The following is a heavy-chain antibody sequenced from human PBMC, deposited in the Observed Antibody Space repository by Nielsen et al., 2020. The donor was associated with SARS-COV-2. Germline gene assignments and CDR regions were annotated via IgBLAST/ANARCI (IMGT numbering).Heavy chain of an antibody. CDR3: VRGFNHFDY. CDR2: IYTSSYI. CDR1: GFTFHSST. Sequence: GESLKISCVASGFTFHSSTMNWVRQAPGKGLEWVSSIYTSSYIYYADSVKGRFTISRDNAKNSLYLQMNSLRAEDTAVYYCVRGFNHFDYWGQGTLVTVSS. J-gene: IGHJ4*02. V-gene: IGHV3-21*01.